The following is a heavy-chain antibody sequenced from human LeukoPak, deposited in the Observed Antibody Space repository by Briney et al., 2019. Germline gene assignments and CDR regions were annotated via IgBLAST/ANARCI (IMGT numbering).Heavy chain of an antibody. CDR3: ARSFYGSGNFDL. CDR2: IYPSGST. J-gene: IGHJ4*02. CDR1: GGSISSYC. D-gene: IGHD3-10*01. Sequence: SETLSLTCSVSGGSISSYCWNWIRQPAGKGLEGIGRIYPSGSTKYNPSLKSRVTMSLDTSKILFSLKLSSVTAADTAIYYCARSFYGSGNFDLWGQGTLVTVSS. V-gene: IGHV4-4*07.